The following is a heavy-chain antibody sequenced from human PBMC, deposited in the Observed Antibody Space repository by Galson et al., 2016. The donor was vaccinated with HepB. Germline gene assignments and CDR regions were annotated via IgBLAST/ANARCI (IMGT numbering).Heavy chain of an antibody. V-gene: IGHV3-7*01. D-gene: IGHD5-18*01. CDR3: ARDIERYTSGLPLF. J-gene: IGHJ4*02. CDR1: GFIFSNYW. Sequence: SLRLSCAASGFIFSNYWMTWVRQAPGKGLEWVANIHPSGDAKHYIDSVRGRFTVSRDNAKNSLSLQMNSLIAEDTAVYYCARDIERYTSGLPLFWGQGTLVSLSS. CDR2: IHPSGDAK.